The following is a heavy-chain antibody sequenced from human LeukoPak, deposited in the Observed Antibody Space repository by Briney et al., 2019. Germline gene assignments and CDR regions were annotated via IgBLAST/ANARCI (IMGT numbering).Heavy chain of an antibody. V-gene: IGHV3-48*03. D-gene: IGHD2-8*01. Sequence: GGSLRLSCVASGFPFSSYWMTWIRQAPGKGLGWLSYISNTGSTVFYADSVMGRFTVSRDNAKRSLYLQIKSLRDDDTAVYHCALGTINKDYYFGMDVWGQGTTVTVSS. J-gene: IGHJ6*02. CDR2: ISNTGSTV. CDR1: GFPFSSYW. CDR3: ALGTINKDYYFGMDV.